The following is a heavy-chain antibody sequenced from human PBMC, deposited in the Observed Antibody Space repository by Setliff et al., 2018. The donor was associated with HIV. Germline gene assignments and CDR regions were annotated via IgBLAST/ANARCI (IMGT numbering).Heavy chain of an antibody. D-gene: IGHD6-19*01. CDR2: IYPGDSYT. CDR3: ARAAGYTGGWGYGATYHYYMDV. CDR1: GYSFNNYW. V-gene: IGHV5-51*01. J-gene: IGHJ6*03. Sequence: GASLKISCKGSGYSFNNYWNGWVRQMPGEGLEWMGIIYPGDSYTTYSPSFQGQVNISADKSISTAYLQCSSLKASDTAVYYCARAAGYTGGWGYGATYHYYMDVWGKGTTVTVSS.